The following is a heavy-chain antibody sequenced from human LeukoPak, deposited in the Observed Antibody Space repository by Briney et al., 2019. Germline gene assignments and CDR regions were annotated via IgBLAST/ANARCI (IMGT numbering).Heavy chain of an antibody. CDR1: GFTFSNAW. CDR3: TTVGRAHAGYYYYGMDV. V-gene: IGHV3-15*01. CDR2: IKSKTDGGTT. J-gene: IGHJ6*02. Sequence: PGGSLRLSCAAFGFTFSNAWMSWVRQAPGKGLEWVGRIKSKTDGGTTDYAAPVKGRFTISRDDSKNTLYLQMNSLKTEDTAVYYRTTVGRAHAGYYYYGMDVWGQGTTVTVSS.